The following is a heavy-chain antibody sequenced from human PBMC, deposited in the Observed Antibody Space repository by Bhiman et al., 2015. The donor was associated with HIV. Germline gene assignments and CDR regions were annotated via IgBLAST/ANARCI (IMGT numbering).Heavy chain of an antibody. Sequence: QVQLVESGGGVVQPGGSLRLSCAASGFTFSSYGMHWVRQAPGKGLEWVAFIRYDGSNKYYADSVKGRFTISRDNSKNTLYLQMNSLRAEDTAVYYCAKDRMGATVNWFDPWGQGTLVTVSS. CDR1: GFTFSSYG. V-gene: IGHV3-30*02. J-gene: IGHJ5*02. D-gene: IGHD1-26*01. CDR2: IRYDGSNK. CDR3: AKDRMGATVNWFDP.